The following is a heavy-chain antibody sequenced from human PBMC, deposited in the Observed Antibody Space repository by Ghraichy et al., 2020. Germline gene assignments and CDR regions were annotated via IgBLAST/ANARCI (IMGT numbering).Heavy chain of an antibody. CDR3: ARVWMGIAVSGTHPGYYGMDV. Sequence: ASVKVSCKASGYTFTGYYMYWVRQAPGQRLEWMGFVNPNSVGTNYAQKFKGRVTMNTVTSISKAYMELSRLRSDDTAVYYCARVWMGIAVSGTHPGYYGMDVWGQGTTVTV. CDR1: GYTFTGYY. J-gene: IGHJ6*02. D-gene: IGHD6-19*01. CDR2: VNPNSVGT. V-gene: IGHV1-2*02.